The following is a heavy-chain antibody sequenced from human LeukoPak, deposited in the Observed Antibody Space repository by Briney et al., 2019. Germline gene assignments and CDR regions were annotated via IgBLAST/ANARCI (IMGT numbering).Heavy chain of an antibody. Sequence: SQTLSLTCVISGDSVSSKSAAWSWIRQSPSRGLEWLGRTYYTSKWFNEYAISLKSRISINPDTSKNQFSLQLNSVSPEDTAVYYCARDNFAVHSDFDYWGQGTLVTVSS. CDR3: ARDNFAVHSDFDY. J-gene: IGHJ4*02. CDR2: TYYTSKWFN. CDR1: GDSVSSKSAA. D-gene: IGHD6-19*01. V-gene: IGHV6-1*01.